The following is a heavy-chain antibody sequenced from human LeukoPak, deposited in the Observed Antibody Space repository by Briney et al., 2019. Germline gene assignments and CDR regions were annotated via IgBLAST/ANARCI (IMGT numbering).Heavy chain of an antibody. CDR3: AKDGLGSSGWYGDY. V-gene: IGHV3-30*18. CDR2: ISDDGSNK. J-gene: IGHJ4*02. CDR1: GFXFSYSG. Sequence: PGRSLRLSCAASGFXFSYSGMHWVRQAPGKGLKWVALISDDGSNKNYAASVKGRFTISRDNSKNALYLQMDSLKTEDTAVYYCAKDGLGSSGWYGDYWGQGTLVTVSS. D-gene: IGHD6-19*01.